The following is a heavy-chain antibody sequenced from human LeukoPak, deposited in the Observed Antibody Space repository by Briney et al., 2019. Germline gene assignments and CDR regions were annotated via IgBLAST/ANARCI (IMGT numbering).Heavy chain of an antibody. CDR3: ARARAKHYGSGSYYFGGYYYYYYMDV. CDR2: IYFSGST. J-gene: IGHJ6*03. D-gene: IGHD3-10*01. CDR1: DDSFSSSTYY. Sequence: SETLSLTCTVSDDSFSSSTYYWGWIRQPPRKGLEWIGTIYFSGSTYYNPSLKSRVTISVDTSKKQFSLKLFSVTAADTAVYYCARARAKHYGSGSYYFGGYYYYYYMDVWGKGTTVTISS. V-gene: IGHV4-39*01.